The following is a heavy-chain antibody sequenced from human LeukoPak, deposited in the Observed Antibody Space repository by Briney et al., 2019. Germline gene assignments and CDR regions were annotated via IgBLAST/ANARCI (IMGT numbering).Heavy chain of an antibody. CDR3: ARHDSSGPYNAFDI. CDR1: GGSIRSSTYY. V-gene: IGHV4-39*01. D-gene: IGHD3-22*01. J-gene: IGHJ3*02. CDR2: IYYSGST. Sequence: PSETLTLTCTVSGGSIRSSTYYWGWIRQPPGKGLEWIGSIYYSGSTYYNPSLKSRVTISGDTSKNQFSLKLNSVTAADTAVYYCARHDSSGPYNAFDIWGQGQWSPSLQ.